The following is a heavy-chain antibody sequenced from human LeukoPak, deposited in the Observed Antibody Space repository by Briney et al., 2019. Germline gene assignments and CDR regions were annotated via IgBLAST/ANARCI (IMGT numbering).Heavy chain of an antibody. D-gene: IGHD5-18*01. CDR2: FYNSGST. J-gene: IGHJ4*02. CDR3: ARDGGYSYGPFDC. Sequence: PSQTLSLTCTVSGDSISSGDYYWGWIRQHPGKGLEWIGFFYNSGSTYYNPSLKSRVTISIDTSKNQFSLRLTSVTAADTAVYYCARDGGYSYGPFDCWGQGTLVTVSS. CDR1: GDSISSGDYY. V-gene: IGHV4-31*03.